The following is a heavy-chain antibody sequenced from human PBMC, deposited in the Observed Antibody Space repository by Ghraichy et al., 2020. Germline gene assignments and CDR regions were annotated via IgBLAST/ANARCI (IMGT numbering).Heavy chain of an antibody. J-gene: IGHJ4*02. CDR3: AKWGYSGYSYGHTAFDY. Sequence: GESLNISCAASGFTFSSYAMSWVRQAPGKGLEWVSAISGSGGSTYYADSVKGRFTISRDNSKNTLYLQMNSLRAEDTAVYYCAKWGYSGYSYGHTAFDYWGQGTLVTVSS. CDR2: ISGSGGST. CDR1: GFTFSSYA. D-gene: IGHD5-18*01. V-gene: IGHV3-23*01.